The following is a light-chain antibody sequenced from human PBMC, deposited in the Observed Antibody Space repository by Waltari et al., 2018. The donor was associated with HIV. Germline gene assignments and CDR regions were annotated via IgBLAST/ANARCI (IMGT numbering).Light chain of an antibody. J-gene: IGLJ3*02. V-gene: IGLV2-14*01. CDR1: SSDGGGSYY. CDR3: NSYTSSSTLV. CDR2: DVS. Sequence: QSALTQTPSLSGSPGTLMTPSCTGTSSDGGGSYYLSGYQQHPGKAPKLMIYDVSHRPAGVSNRCSGSNSGNTDSLTISGLQAEDEADYYCNSYTSSSTLVFGGGTKLTVL.